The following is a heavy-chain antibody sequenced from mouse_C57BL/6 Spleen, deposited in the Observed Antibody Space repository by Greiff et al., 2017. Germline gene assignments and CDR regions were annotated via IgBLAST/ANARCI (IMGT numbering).Heavy chain of an antibody. CDR3: AKITTVADWYFDV. J-gene: IGHJ1*03. V-gene: IGHV1-39*01. D-gene: IGHD1-1*01. Sequence: VQLQQSGPELVKPGASVKISCKASGYSFTDYNMDWVKQSNGKSLEWIGVINPNYGTTSYNQKFKGKATLTVDQSSSTAYMQLNSLTSEDSAVYYCAKITTVADWYFDVWGTGTTVTVSS. CDR2: INPNYGTT. CDR1: GYSFTDYN.